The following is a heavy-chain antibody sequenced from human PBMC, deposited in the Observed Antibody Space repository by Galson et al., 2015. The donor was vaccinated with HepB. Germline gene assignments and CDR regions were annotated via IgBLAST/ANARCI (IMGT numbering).Heavy chain of an antibody. Sequence: SLRLSCAASGFTFSDYYMTWIRQAPGKGLEWISYISSTGFTIFYADSVKGRFTISRDNAKSSLYLQMNSLRAEDTAVYYCSRGGWRGVTHWFDPWGQGTLVTVSS. V-gene: IGHV3-11*01. CDR3: SRGGWRGVTHWFDP. J-gene: IGHJ5*02. CDR1: GFTFSDYY. D-gene: IGHD4-23*01. CDR2: ISSTGFTI.